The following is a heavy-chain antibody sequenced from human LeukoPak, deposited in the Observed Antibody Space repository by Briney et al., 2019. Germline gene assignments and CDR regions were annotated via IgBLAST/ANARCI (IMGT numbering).Heavy chain of an antibody. Sequence: GGSLRLSCAASGFTFSSYAMHWVRQAPGKGLEWVAVISYDGSNKYYADSVKGRFTISRDNSKNTLYLQMNSLRAEDTAVYYCARAYDSSGYPGPWGQGTLVTVSS. CDR1: GFTFSSYA. CDR3: ARAYDSSGYPGP. CDR2: ISYDGSNK. V-gene: IGHV3-30-3*01. D-gene: IGHD3-22*01. J-gene: IGHJ4*02.